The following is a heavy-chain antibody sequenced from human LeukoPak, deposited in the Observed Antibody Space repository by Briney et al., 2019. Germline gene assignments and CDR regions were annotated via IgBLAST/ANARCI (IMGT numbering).Heavy chain of an antibody. D-gene: IGHD2-15*01. CDR2: ISYDGSNK. CDR3: AKDPFCSGGSCYFGGDDAFDI. CDR1: GFTFSSYG. V-gene: IGHV3-30*18. Sequence: GGPLRLSCAASGFTFSSYGMHWVRQAPGKGLEWVAVISYDGSNKYYADSVKGRFTISRDNSKNTLYLQMNSLRAEDTAVYYCAKDPFCSGGSCYFGGDDAFDIWGQGTMVTVSS. J-gene: IGHJ3*02.